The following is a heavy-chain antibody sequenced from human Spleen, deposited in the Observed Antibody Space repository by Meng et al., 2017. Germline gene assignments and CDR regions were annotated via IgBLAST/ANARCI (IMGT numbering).Heavy chain of an antibody. CDR3: ARVEGIVGATTLSPAFDI. Sequence: GESLKTPRAAPGFTVSSNYMSWVRQAPGKGLEWVSYISSSGSTIYYADSVKGRFTISRDNAKNSLYLQMNSLRAEDTAVYYCARVEGIVGATTLSPAFDIWGQGTMVTVSS. CDR1: GFTVSSNY. V-gene: IGHV3-11*01. CDR2: ISSSGSTI. J-gene: IGHJ3*02. D-gene: IGHD1-26*01.